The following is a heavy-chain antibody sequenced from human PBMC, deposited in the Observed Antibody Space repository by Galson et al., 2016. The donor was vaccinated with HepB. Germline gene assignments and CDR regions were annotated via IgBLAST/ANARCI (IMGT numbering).Heavy chain of an antibody. Sequence: SLRLSCAASGFTFSDYYMSWIRQAPGKGLEWVAVISYDGSYESYAGAVKGRFTISRDNFKNTLYLHLNGLRAEETAVYYCARAVHGSGSYWDKWGQGTLVAVSS. D-gene: IGHD3-10*01. CDR1: GFTFSDYY. J-gene: IGHJ4*02. CDR3: ARAVHGSGSYWDK. V-gene: IGHV3-30*03. CDR2: ISYDGSYE.